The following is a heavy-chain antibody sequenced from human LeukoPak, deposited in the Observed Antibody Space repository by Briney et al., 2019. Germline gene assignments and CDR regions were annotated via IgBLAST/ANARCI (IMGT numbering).Heavy chain of an antibody. CDR2: ISYDGGST. CDR3: AKIEGSSSYYFDY. Sequence: GGSLRLSCAASGFTFSTYAMHWVRQAPGKGLEWVAIISYDGGSTSYADSVKGRFTISRDNSKNTLYLQMSSLRTEDTAVYYCAKIEGSSSYYFDYWGQGTLVTVSS. V-gene: IGHV3-30*18. D-gene: IGHD6-6*01. J-gene: IGHJ4*02. CDR1: GFTFSTYA.